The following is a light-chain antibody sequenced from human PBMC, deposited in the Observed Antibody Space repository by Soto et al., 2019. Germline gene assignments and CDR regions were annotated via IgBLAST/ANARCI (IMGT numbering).Light chain of an antibody. J-gene: IGKJ1*01. CDR3: QQYSSHST. CDR2: QAS. V-gene: IGKV1-5*03. Sequence: DIQMHQSPSTLSGSVGDRVTITCRASQSTCSYLAWYQQKPEKAPKLLIYQASSLENGVPSRCSGSGSGTEFSLTIISLQPDDFVTYCCQQYSSHSTFGQGTKVDIK. CDR1: QSTCSY.